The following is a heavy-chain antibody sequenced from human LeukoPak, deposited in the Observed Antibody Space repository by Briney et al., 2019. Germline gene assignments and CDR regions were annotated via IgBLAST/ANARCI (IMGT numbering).Heavy chain of an antibody. J-gene: IGHJ6*02. V-gene: IGHV3-53*01. CDR2: IYSGGCT. CDR1: GFTVSSNY. Sequence: GGSLRLSCAASGFTVSSNYMSWVRQAPGKGLEWVSVIYSGGCTYYADSVKGRFTISRDNSKNTLYLQMNSLRAEDTAVYYCATDVDTAMVTLGAYYGMDVWGQGTTVTVSS. D-gene: IGHD5-18*01. CDR3: ATDVDTAMVTLGAYYGMDV.